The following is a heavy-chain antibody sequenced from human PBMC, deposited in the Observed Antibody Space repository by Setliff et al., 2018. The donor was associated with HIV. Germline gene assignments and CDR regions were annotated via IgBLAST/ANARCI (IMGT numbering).Heavy chain of an antibody. Sequence: GGSLRLSCSASGFTFSSYWMTWVRQPPGKGLEWVANIKQDGNEEDYLDSVKGRFTISRDNAKNSLYLQMNTLRAEDSAVYYCVKSQGQWLRFDVFDLWGQGTMVTVSS. CDR1: GFTFSSYW. CDR3: VKSQGQWLRFDVFDL. D-gene: IGHD5-12*01. V-gene: IGHV3-7*05. J-gene: IGHJ3*01. CDR2: IKQDGNEE.